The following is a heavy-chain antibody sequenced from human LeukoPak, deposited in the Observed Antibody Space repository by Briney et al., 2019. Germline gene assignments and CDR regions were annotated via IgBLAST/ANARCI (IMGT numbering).Heavy chain of an antibody. J-gene: IGHJ4*02. CDR3: ARRRTITMVRGVISRYLYFDY. D-gene: IGHD3-10*01. CDR1: GYSISSDYY. V-gene: IGHV4-38-2*02. CDR2: INHSGST. Sequence: PSETLSLTCTVSGYSISSDYYWGWVRQPPGKGLEWIGEINHSGSTNYNPSLKSRVTISVDTSKNQFSLKLSSVTAADTAVYYCARRRTITMVRGVISRYLYFDYWGQGTLVSVSS.